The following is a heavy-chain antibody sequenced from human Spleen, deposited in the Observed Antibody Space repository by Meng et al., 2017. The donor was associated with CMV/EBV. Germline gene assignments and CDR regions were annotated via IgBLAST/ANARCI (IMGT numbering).Heavy chain of an antibody. CDR3: ARGLPAAISYWFDP. CDR1: GGTVSSYA. D-gene: IGHD2-2*01. Sequence: SGGTVSSYAISWVRQAPAQGLEWMGGIIPMFGTANYAQKFQGRVTITTDESTSTAYMELSSLRSEDTAVYYCARGLPAAISYWFDPWGQGTLVTVSS. V-gene: IGHV1-69*05. J-gene: IGHJ5*02. CDR2: IIPMFGTA.